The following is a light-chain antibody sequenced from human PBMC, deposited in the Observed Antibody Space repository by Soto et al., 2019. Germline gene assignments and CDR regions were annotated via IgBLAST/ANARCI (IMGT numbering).Light chain of an antibody. CDR3: QQYNNWPYT. CDR1: QSVSSN. CDR2: GAS. J-gene: IGKJ2*01. Sequence: IVMTQSPATLSVSPGERATLSCRASQSVSSNSAWYQQKPGQAPRLLIYGASTRATGIPARFSGSGSGTEFTLTISSLQSEDFAVYYCQQYNNWPYTFGQGTKLEIK. V-gene: IGKV3-15*01.